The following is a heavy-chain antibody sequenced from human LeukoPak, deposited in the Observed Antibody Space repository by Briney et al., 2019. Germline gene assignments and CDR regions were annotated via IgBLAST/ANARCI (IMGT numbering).Heavy chain of an antibody. V-gene: IGHV4-59*01. J-gene: IGHJ4*02. D-gene: IGHD3-22*01. CDR1: GGSISSYY. CDR3: ARSAGYNYDSSGYYFDY. CDR2: IYYSGST. Sequence: SETLSLTCTVSGGSISSYYWSWIQQPPGKGLEWIGYIYYSGSTNYNPSLKSRVTISVDTSKNQFSLKLSSVTAADTAVYYCARSAGYNYDSSGYYFDYWGQGTLVTVSS.